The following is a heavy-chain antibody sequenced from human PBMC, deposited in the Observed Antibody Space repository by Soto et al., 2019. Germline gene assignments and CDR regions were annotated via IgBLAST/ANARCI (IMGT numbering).Heavy chain of an antibody. CDR1: GFTFSSYA. Sequence: GGSLRLSCAASGFTFSSYAMSWVRQAPGKGLEWVSAISGSGGSTYYADSVKGRFTISRDNSKNTLYLQMNSLRAEDMAVYYCAKGVGIAVAGTNDAFDIWGQGTMVTVSS. CDR3: AKGVGIAVAGTNDAFDI. J-gene: IGHJ3*02. CDR2: ISGSGGST. D-gene: IGHD6-19*01. V-gene: IGHV3-23*01.